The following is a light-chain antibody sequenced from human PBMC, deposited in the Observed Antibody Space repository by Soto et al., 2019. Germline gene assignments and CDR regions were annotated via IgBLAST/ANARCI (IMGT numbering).Light chain of an antibody. V-gene: IGLV2-8*01. CDR1: SSDVGGYNY. CDR2: EVS. Sequence: QSALTQPPSASGSPGQSVTISCTGTSSDVGGYNYVSWYQQHPGKALKLMIYEVSKRPSGVPDRFSGSKSGNTASLTVSGLQAEDEADYYCSSYAGSRVFGGGTKLTVL. CDR3: SSYAGSRV. J-gene: IGLJ2*01.